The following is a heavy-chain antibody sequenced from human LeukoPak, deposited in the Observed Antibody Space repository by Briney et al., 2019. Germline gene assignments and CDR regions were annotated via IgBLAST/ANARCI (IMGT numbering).Heavy chain of an antibody. Sequence: SETLSLTCTVSGGSISSYCWSWIRQPPGKGLEWIGYIYYTGSTNHNPSLKIRVTISVDTSKNQFSLKLSSVTAADTAVYYCARVVYSGYDFRGAMDVWGKGTTVTVSS. CDR1: GGSISSYC. CDR2: IYYTGST. CDR3: ARVVYSGYDFRGAMDV. J-gene: IGHJ6*03. D-gene: IGHD5-12*01. V-gene: IGHV4-59*01.